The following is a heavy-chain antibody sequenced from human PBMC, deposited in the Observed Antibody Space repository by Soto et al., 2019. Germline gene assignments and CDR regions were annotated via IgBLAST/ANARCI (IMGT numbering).Heavy chain of an antibody. CDR3: ARVEMCSSASCYSVVDY. Sequence: EVQLVESGGGLVQPGGSLRLSCAASGFTFSSYWMHWVRQAPGKGVVWVSRINSDGSSTTYADSVKGRFTISRDNAKNTSYLQMHSLRAEDTAVYYWARVEMCSSASCYSVVDYWGQGTLVTVSS. J-gene: IGHJ4*02. V-gene: IGHV3-74*03. CDR1: GFTFSSYW. D-gene: IGHD2-2*01. CDR2: INSDGSST.